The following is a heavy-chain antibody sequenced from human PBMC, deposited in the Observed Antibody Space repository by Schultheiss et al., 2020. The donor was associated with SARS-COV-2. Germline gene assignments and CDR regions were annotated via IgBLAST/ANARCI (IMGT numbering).Heavy chain of an antibody. CDR3: TTTWRYGSGYYFDY. J-gene: IGHJ4*02. V-gene: IGHV3-15*01. CDR2: IKSKTDGGTT. CDR1: GFTFSSYW. D-gene: IGHD3-10*01. Sequence: GGSLRLSCAASGFTFSSYWMHWVRQAPGKGLEWVGRIKSKTDGGTTDYAAPVKGRFTISRDDSKNTLYLQMNSLKTEDTAVYYCTTTWRYGSGYYFDYWGQGTLVTVSS.